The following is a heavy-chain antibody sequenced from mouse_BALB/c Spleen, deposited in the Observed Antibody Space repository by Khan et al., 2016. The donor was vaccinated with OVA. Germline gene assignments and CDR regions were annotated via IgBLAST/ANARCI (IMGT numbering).Heavy chain of an antibody. D-gene: IGHD1-1*01. V-gene: IGHV3-2*02. J-gene: IGHJ2*01. CDR2: ITYSGST. Sequence: EVQLQESGPGLVKPSQSLSLTCTVTGYSITSDYAWNWIRQFPGNKLEWMGSITYSGSTSYNPSLKSRFSITLDTSTNQFFLPLKSVTTEDTAAYYSARSGSISTVVATNFDYWGQGTTLTVAS. CDR3: ARSGSISTVVATNFDY. CDR1: GYSITSDYA.